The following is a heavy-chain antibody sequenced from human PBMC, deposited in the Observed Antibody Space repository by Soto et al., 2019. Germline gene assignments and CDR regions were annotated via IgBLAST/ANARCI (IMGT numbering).Heavy chain of an antibody. CDR2: IHYSGTA. CDR1: GGSISSGGFY. V-gene: IGHV4-31*03. J-gene: IGHJ4*02. CDR3: ARTYYDFRSGFYTCYFDC. Sequence: SETLSLTCSVSGGSISSGGFYWSWIRQHPEKGLEWIGYIHYSGTAYYNASLKSRVSISADTSKNQFSLNLSSVTAADTAVYYCARTYYDFRSGFYTCYFDCWGQGALVTV. D-gene: IGHD3-3*01.